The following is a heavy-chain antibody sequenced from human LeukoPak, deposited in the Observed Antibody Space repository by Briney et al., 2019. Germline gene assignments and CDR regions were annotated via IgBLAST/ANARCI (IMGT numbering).Heavy chain of an antibody. D-gene: IGHD3-9*01. Sequence: PGGSLRLSCSASGFTFSSYAMHWVRQTPGKGLEWVAVISYDGSNKYYADSVKGRFTISRDNSKNTLYLQMNSLRAEDTAVYYCARPSRYYDILTGYYAPLDVWGKGTTVTVSS. CDR1: GFTFSSYA. J-gene: IGHJ6*04. V-gene: IGHV3-30*04. CDR3: ARPSRYYDILTGYYAPLDV. CDR2: ISYDGSNK.